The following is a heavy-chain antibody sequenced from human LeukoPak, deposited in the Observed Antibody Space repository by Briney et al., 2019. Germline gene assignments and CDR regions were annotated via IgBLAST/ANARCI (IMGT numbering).Heavy chain of an antibody. Sequence: PSETLSLTCAVYGGSFSGYYWSWIRQPPGKGLEWIGEINHSGSTNYNPSLKSRVTISVDTSKNQFSLKLSSVTAADTAAYYCARHLLSSNSSSNAFDIWGQGTMVTVSS. CDR2: INHSGST. CDR3: ARHLLSSNSSSNAFDI. V-gene: IGHV4-34*01. D-gene: IGHD6-6*01. CDR1: GGSFSGYY. J-gene: IGHJ3*02.